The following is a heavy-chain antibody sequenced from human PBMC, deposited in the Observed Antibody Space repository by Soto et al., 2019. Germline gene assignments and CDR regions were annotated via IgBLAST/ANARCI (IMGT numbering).Heavy chain of an antibody. Sequence: EVVLLESGGGLVQPGGSLRLYCEVSGFAFSFYSMSWVRQAPGKGLEWVASISGNGGTTYYAASGKGRCTFSRDNSKNTVYLQMNSLRGEDTAVYYCAKDRGGFTSGWGFFDFWGQGTLVTVSS. V-gene: IGHV3-23*01. CDR3: AKDRGGFTSGWGFFDF. CDR2: ISGNGGTT. D-gene: IGHD6-19*01. J-gene: IGHJ4*02. CDR1: GFAFSFYS.